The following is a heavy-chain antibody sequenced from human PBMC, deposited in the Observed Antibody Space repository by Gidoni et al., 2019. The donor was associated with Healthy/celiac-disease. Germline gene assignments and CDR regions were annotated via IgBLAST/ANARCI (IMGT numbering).Heavy chain of an antibody. D-gene: IGHD2-15*01. CDR1: GLTFSNAW. J-gene: IGHJ4*02. CDR3: TTEAKGRDY. V-gene: IGHV3-15*01. Sequence: EVQLVESGGGLVKPGGSLSLSCAASGLTFSNAWMSWFRQAPGKGLEWFGRIKSKTDGGTTDYSAPVKGRFTISRYDSKNTLYLQMNSLKTEDTAVCYCTTEAKGRDYWGQGTLVTVSS. CDR2: IKSKTDGGTT.